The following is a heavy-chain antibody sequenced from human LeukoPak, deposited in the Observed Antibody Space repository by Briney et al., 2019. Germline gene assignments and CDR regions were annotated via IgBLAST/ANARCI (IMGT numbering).Heavy chain of an antibody. J-gene: IGHJ4*02. V-gene: IGHV3-7*01. Sequence: PGGSLRLSCAASGFTFSSYWMSWVRQAPGKGLEWVANIKQDGSEKYYVDSVKGRFTISRDNAKNSLYLQMNSLRAEDTAVYYCARDRRYFVVVPAANDYWGQGTLVTVSS. CDR1: GFTFSSYW. CDR3: ARDRRYFVVVPAANDY. CDR2: IKQDGSEK. D-gene: IGHD2-2*01.